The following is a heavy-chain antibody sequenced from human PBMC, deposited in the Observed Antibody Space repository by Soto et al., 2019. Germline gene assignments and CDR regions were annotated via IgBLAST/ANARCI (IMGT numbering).Heavy chain of an antibody. CDR2: ISYDGSNK. D-gene: IGHD6-19*01. J-gene: IGHJ4*02. CDR3: AKNEYSSGWYIDDY. CDR1: GFTFSDYG. Sequence: QVQLVESGGGVVQPGRSLRLSCAASGFTFSDYGMHWVRQAPGKGLEWVAVISYDGSNKYYADSVKGRFTISRDNSKNTLYLQMNSLRAEDTAVYFCAKNEYSSGWYIDDYWGQGTLVTVSS. V-gene: IGHV3-30*18.